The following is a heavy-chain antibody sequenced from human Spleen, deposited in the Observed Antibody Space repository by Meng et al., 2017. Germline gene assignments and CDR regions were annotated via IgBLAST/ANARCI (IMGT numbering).Heavy chain of an antibody. J-gene: IGHJ4*02. CDR3: AHRHSGGWYSAPSYFDT. CDR1: GFSRCACCEC. D-gene: IGHD2-15*01. CDR2: IYWDDDR. Sequence: TLDWSAPTLLNATLTLTRICSVSGFSRCACCECVSCIRRPPGKDLAWLALIYWDDDRRYGHSLKSRLSNTRDFSRNQVVLTMTNMDPTDTTTYDCAHRHSGGWYSAPSYFDTWGRGALVTVSS. V-gene: IGHV2-5*06.